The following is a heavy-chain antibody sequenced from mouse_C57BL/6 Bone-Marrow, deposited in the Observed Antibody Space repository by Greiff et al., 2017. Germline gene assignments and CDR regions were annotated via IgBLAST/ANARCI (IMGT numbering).Heavy chain of an antibody. CDR3: ARWGSSFLMDY. CDR1: GYTFTSYW. D-gene: IGHD1-1*01. V-gene: IGHV1-64*01. J-gene: IGHJ4*01. Sequence: QVQLKQPGAELVKPGASVKLSCKASGYTFTSYWMHWVKQRPGQGLEWIGMIHPNSGSTNYNEKFKSKATLTVDKSSSTAYMQLSSLTSEDSAVYYCARWGSSFLMDYWGQGTSVTVSS. CDR2: IHPNSGST.